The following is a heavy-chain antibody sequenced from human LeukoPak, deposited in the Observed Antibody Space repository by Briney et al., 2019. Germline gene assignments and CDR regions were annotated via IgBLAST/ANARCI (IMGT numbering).Heavy chain of an antibody. CDR2: IYHGGST. V-gene: IGHV4-30-2*01. J-gene: IGHJ1*01. CDR1: GGSISSGGYS. CDR3: AGQGYSSSWYRNQGPEYFQH. D-gene: IGHD6-13*01. Sequence: SETLSLTCAVSGGSISSGGYSWSWIRQPPGKGLEWIGYIYHGGSTHYNPSLKSRVTISVDRSTNQFSLKMSSVTATDTAVYYCAGQGYSSSWYRNQGPEYFQHWGQGTLVTVSS.